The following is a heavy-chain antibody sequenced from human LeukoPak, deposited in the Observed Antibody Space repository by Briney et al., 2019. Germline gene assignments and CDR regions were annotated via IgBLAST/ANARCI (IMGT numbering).Heavy chain of an antibody. D-gene: IGHD3-22*01. CDR2: IYYSGST. J-gene: IGHJ4*02. V-gene: IGHV4-59*12. Sequence: SETLSLTCTVSGGSIRSYYWSWIRQPPGKGLEWIGYIYYSGSTNYNPSLKSRVTISVDTSKNQFSLKLSSVTAADTAVYYCARDETSSGRFDYWGQGTLVTVSS. CDR1: GGSIRSYY. CDR3: ARDETSSGRFDY.